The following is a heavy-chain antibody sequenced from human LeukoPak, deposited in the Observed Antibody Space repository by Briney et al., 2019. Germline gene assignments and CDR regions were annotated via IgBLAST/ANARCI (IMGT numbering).Heavy chain of an antibody. CDR1: GGSISSYY. V-gene: IGHV4-59*12. J-gene: IGHJ4*02. CDR3: ARGLVEDY. Sequence: SETLSLTCTVSGGSISSYYWSWIRQPPGKGLEWIGYIYYSGSTNYNPSLRSRVTISVDTSKNQFSLKLSSVTAADTAVYYCARGLVEDYWGQGTLVTVSS. CDR2: IYYSGST. D-gene: IGHD3-16*01.